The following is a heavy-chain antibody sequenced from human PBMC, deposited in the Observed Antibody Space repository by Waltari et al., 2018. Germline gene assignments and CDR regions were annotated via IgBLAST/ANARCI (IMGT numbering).Heavy chain of an antibody. CDR3: ATYYDSSGYHDY. CDR2: IYHSGST. J-gene: IGHJ4*02. Sequence: QVQLQESGPGLVKPSETLSLTCAVSGYSISSGYYWGWIRQPPGKGLEWIGSIYHSGSTYYNPSLKGRVTISVDTSKNQFSLKLSSVTAADTAVYYCATYYDSSGYHDYWGQGTLVTVSS. CDR1: GYSISSGYY. V-gene: IGHV4-38-2*01. D-gene: IGHD3-22*01.